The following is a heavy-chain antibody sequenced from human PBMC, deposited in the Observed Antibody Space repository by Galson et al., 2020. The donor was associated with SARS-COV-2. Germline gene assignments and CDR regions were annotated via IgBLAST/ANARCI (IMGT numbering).Heavy chain of an antibody. V-gene: IGHV1-18*04. CDR1: GYTFTSYG. CDR3: ARVNERIAAAGTEYYYYGMDV. Sequence: ASVKVSCKASGYTFTSYGISWVRQAPGQGLEWIGWISAYNGNTNYAQKLQGRVTMTTDTSTSTAYMELRSLRSDDTAVYYCARVNERIAAAGTEYYYYGMDVWGQGTTVTVSS. CDR2: ISAYNGNT. D-gene: IGHD6-13*01. J-gene: IGHJ6*02.